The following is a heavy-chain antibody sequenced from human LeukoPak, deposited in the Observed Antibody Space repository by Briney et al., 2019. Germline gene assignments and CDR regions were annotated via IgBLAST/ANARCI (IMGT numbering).Heavy chain of an antibody. J-gene: IGHJ5*02. CDR3: ARDVSSSFNWFDP. D-gene: IGHD6-13*01. CDR1: GFTFSDYY. Sequence: GGSLRLSCAASGFTFSDYYMNWIRQAPGKGLEWVSYISSNSSYTNYADSVTGRFTISRDNAKNSLYLQMNSLRAEDTAVYYFARDVSSSFNWFDPWGQGTLVTAAS. V-gene: IGHV3-11*05. CDR2: ISSNSSYT.